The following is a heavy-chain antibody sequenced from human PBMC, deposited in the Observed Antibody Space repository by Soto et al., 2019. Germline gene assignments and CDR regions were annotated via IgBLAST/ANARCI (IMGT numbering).Heavy chain of an antibody. V-gene: IGHV3-48*03. Sequence: GGSLRLSCAASGFSFNSHEMNWVRQAPGKGPELVANINRSGSTIYYADSVKGRFTISRDNAKNSLYLQMNSLRAEDTAIYYCARGFYFDFWGQGTLVTVSS. CDR2: INRSGSTI. CDR3: ARGFYFDF. J-gene: IGHJ5*01. CDR1: GFSFNSHE.